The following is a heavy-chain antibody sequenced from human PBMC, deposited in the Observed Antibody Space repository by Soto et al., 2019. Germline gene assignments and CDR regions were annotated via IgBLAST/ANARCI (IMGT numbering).Heavy chain of an antibody. V-gene: IGHV3-15*07. J-gene: IGHJ4*02. CDR2: IKSKTDGGTT. D-gene: IGHD6-13*01. CDR1: GFTFSNAW. Sequence: GGSLRLCCAASGFTFSNAWINWVRQAPGKGLEWVGRIKSKTDGGTTDFAAPVKGRFAISRDDSKNMVYLQMNSLRAEDTAVYYCAKDPNGYSSSWYWDYWGQGTLVTVSS. CDR3: AKDPNGYSSSWYWDY.